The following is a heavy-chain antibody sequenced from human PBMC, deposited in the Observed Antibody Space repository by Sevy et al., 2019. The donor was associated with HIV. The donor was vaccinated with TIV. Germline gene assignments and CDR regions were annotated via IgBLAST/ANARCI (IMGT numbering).Heavy chain of an antibody. CDR2: ISYDGNNI. J-gene: IGHJ4*02. V-gene: IGHV3-30-3*01. D-gene: IGHD3-3*01. CDR3: ARDVYEFGEPRGLDS. Sequence: GGSLRLSCAASGFIVSYYAIHWVRQAPGKGLEWVAVISYDGNNIYYGDSVKGRFTISRDNTKNTLYLQMNSLRPEDTAVYYCARDVYEFGEPRGLDSRGQGTLVTLSS. CDR1: GFIVSYYA.